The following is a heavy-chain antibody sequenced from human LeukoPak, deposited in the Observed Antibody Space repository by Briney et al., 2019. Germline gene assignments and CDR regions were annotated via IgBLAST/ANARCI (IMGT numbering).Heavy chain of an antibody. CDR2: ISGSGGST. CDR1: GFTFSSYA. J-gene: IGHJ4*02. Sequence: GGSLRLSCAASGFTFSSYAMSWVRQAPGKGLEWVSAISGSGGSTYYADSVKGRFTISRDNSKNTLYLQMNSLRAEDTAVYYCAKDHYDILTGYYNDYWGQGTLVTVSS. D-gene: IGHD3-9*01. CDR3: AKDHYDILTGYYNDY. V-gene: IGHV3-23*01.